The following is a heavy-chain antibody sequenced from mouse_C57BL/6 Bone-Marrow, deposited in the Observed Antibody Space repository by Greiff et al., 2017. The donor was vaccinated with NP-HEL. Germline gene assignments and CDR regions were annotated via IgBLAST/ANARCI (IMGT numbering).Heavy chain of an antibody. J-gene: IGHJ4*01. V-gene: IGHV1-55*01. CDR1: GYTFTSYW. D-gene: IGHD1-1*01. CDR3: ARRDYYGSSYDAMDY. CDR2: IYPGSGST. Sequence: QVQLQQPGAELVKPGASVKMSCKASGYTFTSYWITWVKQRPGQGLEWIGDIYPGSGSTNYNEKFKSKATLTVDTSSSTAYMQLSSLTSEDSAVYYCARRDYYGSSYDAMDYWGQGTSVPVSS.